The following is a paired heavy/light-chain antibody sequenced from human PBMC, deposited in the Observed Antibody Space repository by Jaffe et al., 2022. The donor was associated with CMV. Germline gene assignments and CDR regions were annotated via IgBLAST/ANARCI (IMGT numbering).Heavy chain of an antibody. V-gene: IGHV3-15*01. CDR1: GFIFSGVS. Sequence: EVQVEESGGGLVKPGESLRLSCVASGFIFSGVSMSWVRQAPGKGLEWLGRIKSRSDGGTTDFAASVNHRFSLSRDDSKNTVYLQMNSLKIEDTAVYYCTTEIQGDYEFWWVNAVEIWGQGTMVTVSS. CDR3: TTEIQGDYEFWWVNAVEI. CDR2: IKSRSDGGTT. J-gene: IGHJ3*02. D-gene: IGHD3-3*01.
Light chain of an antibody. CDR1: QSISNS. Sequence: EIVLTQSPATLSLSPGERATLSCRASQSISNSLAWYQHKPGQAPRLLISDASNRASGTPPRFSGSGSGTEFTLTISSLEPDDFAVYYCQQRSNLFTFGPGTTVDL. V-gene: IGKV3-11*01. CDR2: DAS. CDR3: QQRSNLFT. J-gene: IGKJ3*01.